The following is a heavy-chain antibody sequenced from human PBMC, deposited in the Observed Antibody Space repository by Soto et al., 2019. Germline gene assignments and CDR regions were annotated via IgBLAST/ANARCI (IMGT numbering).Heavy chain of an antibody. Sequence: QMQLVQSGPEVKKPGTSVKVSCKASGFTFTSSAVQWVRQARGQRLEWIGWIVVGSGNTNYAQKFQERVTITRDMSTSTAYRELSSLGSEDTAVYYCAADPNPYSSGYYLGYWGQGTLVTVSS. CDR3: AADPNPYSSGYYLGY. CDR1: GFTFTSSA. CDR2: IVVGSGNT. J-gene: IGHJ4*02. V-gene: IGHV1-58*01. D-gene: IGHD3-22*01.